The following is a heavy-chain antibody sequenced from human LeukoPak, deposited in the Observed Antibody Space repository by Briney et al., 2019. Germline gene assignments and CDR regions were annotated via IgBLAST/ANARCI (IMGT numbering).Heavy chain of an antibody. V-gene: IGHV1-18*01. J-gene: IGHJ6*03. Sequence: ASVKVSCKASGYTFTSYGISWVRQAPGQGLEWMVWISAYNGNTNYAQKLQGRVTMNTDTSTSTAYMELRSLRSDDTTVDYCARESYSNYHIYYYYYLDVWGKGTTVTVSS. CDR1: GYTFTSYG. CDR3: ARESYSNYHIYYYYYLDV. CDR2: ISAYNGNT. D-gene: IGHD4-11*01.